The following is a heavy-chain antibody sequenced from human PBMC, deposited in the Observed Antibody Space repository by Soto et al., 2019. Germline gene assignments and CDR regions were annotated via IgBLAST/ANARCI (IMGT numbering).Heavy chain of an antibody. CDR2: INHSGST. J-gene: IGHJ6*03. V-gene: IGHV4-34*01. D-gene: IGHD3-10*01. Sequence: SQTLSLTCAVYGGSFSGYYWSWIRQPPGKGLEWIGEINHSGSTNYNPSLKSRVTISVDTSKNQFSLKLSSVTAADTAVYYCARGLRIRYGSGSYYSSNYYYYMDVWGKGTTVTVSS. CDR1: GGSFSGYY. CDR3: ARGLRIRYGSGSYYSSNYYYYMDV.